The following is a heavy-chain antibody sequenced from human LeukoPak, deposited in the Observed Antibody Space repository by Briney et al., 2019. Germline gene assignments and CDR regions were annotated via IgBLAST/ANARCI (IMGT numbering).Heavy chain of an antibody. D-gene: IGHD3-3*01. V-gene: IGHV3-49*04. Sequence: GGSLRLSCSAFGFSFGDYAMSWVRQAAGEGLEWAGFIRSKAFGGTPEYAASVKGRFAISRDDSKSIVYLQMNSLKTEDTAVYYCVRAVSPNDFSSGNYMDVWGKGTTVTVSS. CDR2: IRSKAFGGTP. J-gene: IGHJ6*04. CDR3: VRAVSPNDFSSGNYMDV. CDR1: GFSFGDYA.